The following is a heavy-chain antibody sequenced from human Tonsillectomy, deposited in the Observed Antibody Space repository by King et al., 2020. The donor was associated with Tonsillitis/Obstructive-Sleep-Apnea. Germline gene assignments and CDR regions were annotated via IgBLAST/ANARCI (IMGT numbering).Heavy chain of an antibody. D-gene: IGHD3-10*01. CDR2: IKAGNCNV. CDR3: ARGSGSGSYLIDY. V-gene: IGHV1-3*01. CDR1: GYTFTSNA. J-gene: IGHJ4*02. Sequence: QLGQSWAEVKKPGASVKVFCKASGYTFTSNAIHWVRQAPGQRREWMGYIKAGNCNVKYSQKFQGRVTITRDTSARIDYMELSSLRSEETAVYYCARGSGSGSYLIDYWGQGTLVTVSS.